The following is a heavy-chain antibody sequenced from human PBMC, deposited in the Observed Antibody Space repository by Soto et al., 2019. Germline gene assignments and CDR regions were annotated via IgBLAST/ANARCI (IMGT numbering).Heavy chain of an antibody. V-gene: IGHV3-23*01. J-gene: IGHJ4*02. Sequence: GSLRLSCAASGFTFSSYAVSWVRQAPGKGPEWISSISGSGSTIYYADSVKGRFTISRDNSKNALYLQMSSLRAEDTAVYYCAKVFYYYDSSGYYYFDYWGQGTLVTVSS. CDR2: ISGSGSTI. D-gene: IGHD3-22*01. CDR1: GFTFSSYA. CDR3: AKVFYYYDSSGYYYFDY.